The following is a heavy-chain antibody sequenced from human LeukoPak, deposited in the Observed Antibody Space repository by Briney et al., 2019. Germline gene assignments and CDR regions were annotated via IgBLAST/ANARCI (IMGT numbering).Heavy chain of an antibody. Sequence: GGSLRLSCAAPVDTFNYYAMNWVRQAPGKGLEWVSSIDSSSRNIYYADSVKGRFTISRDNAKNSLYLQMNSLRAEDSALYYCAREGVGGYSQAFDYWGQGTLVTVSS. V-gene: IGHV3-21*06. J-gene: IGHJ4*02. CDR1: VDTFNYYA. D-gene: IGHD5-18*01. CDR2: IDSSSRNI. CDR3: AREGVGGYSQAFDY.